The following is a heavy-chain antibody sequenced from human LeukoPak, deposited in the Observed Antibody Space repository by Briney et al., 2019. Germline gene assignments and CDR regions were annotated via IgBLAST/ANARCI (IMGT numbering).Heavy chain of an antibody. V-gene: IGHV3-30*04. J-gene: IGHJ3*02. Sequence: GGSLRLSCVASGFTFNNYDMHWVRQAPPKELEWVAVVTYDGNNKYFADSVKDRFTVSRDNSKNTLFLQMNSLRAEDTAVYYCAREGPILTLVVTFDAFDIWGQGAMVTVSS. CDR3: AREGPILTLVVTFDAFDI. CDR1: GFTFNNYD. D-gene: IGHD3-22*01. CDR2: VTYDGNNK.